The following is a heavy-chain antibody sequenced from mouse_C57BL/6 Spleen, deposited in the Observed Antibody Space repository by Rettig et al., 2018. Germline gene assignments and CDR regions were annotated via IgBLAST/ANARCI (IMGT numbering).Heavy chain of an antibody. Sequence: QIQLVQSGPELKKPGETVKISCKASGYTFTTYGMSWVKQAPGKGLKWMGWINTYSGVPTYADDFKGRFAFSLETSASTAYLQINNLKNEDTATYFCARSLYGNSYAMDYWGQGTSVTVSS. CDR2: INTYSGVP. D-gene: IGHD2-1*01. CDR1: GYTFTTYG. J-gene: IGHJ4*01. V-gene: IGHV9-3*01. CDR3: ARSLYGNSYAMDY.